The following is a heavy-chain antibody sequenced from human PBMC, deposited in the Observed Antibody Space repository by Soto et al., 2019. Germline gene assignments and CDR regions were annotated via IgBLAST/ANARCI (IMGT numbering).Heavy chain of an antibody. V-gene: IGHV4-34*01. CDR1: GGSFSGYY. Sequence: QVQLQQWGAGLLKPSETLSLTCAVYGGSFSGYYWSWIRQPPGKGLEWIGEINHSGSTNYNPSLKSRVTISVDTSKNQVSLKLSSVTAADTAVYYCARGVDTAMVGNWFDPWGQGTLVTVSS. CDR3: ARGVDTAMVGNWFDP. CDR2: INHSGST. J-gene: IGHJ5*02. D-gene: IGHD5-18*01.